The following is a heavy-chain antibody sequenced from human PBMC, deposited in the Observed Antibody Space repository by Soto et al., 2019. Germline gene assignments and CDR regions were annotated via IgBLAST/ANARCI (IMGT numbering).Heavy chain of an antibody. V-gene: IGHV3-9*01. CDR2: ISWNSGSI. J-gene: IGHJ2*01. CDR3: AKGGVAGWYFDL. CDR1: GFTFDDYA. Sequence: EVQLVESGGGLVQPGRSLRLSCAASGFTFDDYAMHWVRQAPGKGLEWVSGISWNSGSIGYADSVKGRFTISRDNAKNSLYLQMNSLRAEDTALYYCAKGGVAGWYFDLWGRGTLVTVSS. D-gene: IGHD6-19*01.